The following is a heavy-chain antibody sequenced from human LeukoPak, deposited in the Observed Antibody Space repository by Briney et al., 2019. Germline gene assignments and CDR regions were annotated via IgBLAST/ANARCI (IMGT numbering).Heavy chain of an antibody. J-gene: IGHJ4*02. V-gene: IGHV3-23*01. D-gene: IGHD6-13*01. Sequence: ETLSLTCTVSGYSISSGYYWGWIRQPPGKGLEWVSDIYGSGDKTHYTDSVKGRFTISRDNSKNTLYLEMNSLSHEDTAIYYCAKGAAGLDDWGQGTLVTVSS. CDR1: GYSISSGYY. CDR3: AKGAAGLDD. CDR2: IYGSGDKT.